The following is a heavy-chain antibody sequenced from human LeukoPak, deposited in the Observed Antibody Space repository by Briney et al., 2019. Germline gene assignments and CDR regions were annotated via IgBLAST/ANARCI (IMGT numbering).Heavy chain of an antibody. CDR3: ARGEQQLVVIYYYYMDV. D-gene: IGHD6-6*01. V-gene: IGHV1-46*01. Sequence: ASVKVSCKASGYTFTSYYMHWVRQAPGQGLEWMGIINPSGGSTSYAQKFQGRVTMTRDTSTSTVYMELSSLRSEDTAVYYCARGEQQLVVIYYYYMDVWGKGTTVTVSS. CDR1: GYTFTSYY. CDR2: INPSGGST. J-gene: IGHJ6*03.